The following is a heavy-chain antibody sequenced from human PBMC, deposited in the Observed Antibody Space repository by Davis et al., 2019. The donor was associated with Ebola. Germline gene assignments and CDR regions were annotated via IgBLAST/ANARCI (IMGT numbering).Heavy chain of an antibody. J-gene: IGHJ4*02. D-gene: IGHD3-10*01. V-gene: IGHV3-30*02. CDR1: GFTFHSNG. CDR2: IHSDDSGR. Sequence: GESLKISCAASGFTFHSNGMHWVRQPPGRGLEWVAFIHSDDSGRAYADSVKGRFTMSRDNAKNTLYLQMNSLRAEDTAVYYCASLEDKTGVPTVIGDYWGQGTLVTVSS. CDR3: ASLEDKTGVPTVIGDY.